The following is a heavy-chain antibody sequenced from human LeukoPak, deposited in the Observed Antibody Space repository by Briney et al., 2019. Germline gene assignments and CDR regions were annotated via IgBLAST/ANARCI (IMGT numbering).Heavy chain of an antibody. Sequence: SETLSLTCTVSGGSISSYYWSWIRQPPGKGLEWIGYIYYSGSTNYNPSLKSRVTISVDTSKNQFSLKLSSVTAADTAVYYCASSYDLWSGYYPFDYWGQGTLVTVSS. CDR3: ASSYDLWSGYYPFDY. V-gene: IGHV4-59*01. CDR2: IYYSGST. D-gene: IGHD3-3*01. J-gene: IGHJ4*02. CDR1: GGSISSYY.